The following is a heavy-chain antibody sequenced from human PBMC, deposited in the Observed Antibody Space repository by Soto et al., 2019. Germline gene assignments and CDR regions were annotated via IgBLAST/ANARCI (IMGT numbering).Heavy chain of an antibody. D-gene: IGHD2-2*03. CDR2: INAGNGNT. CDR3: ARDVGYCSSTSCYSKLWFAP. CDR1: GYTFTSYA. Sequence: ASVKVSCKASGYTFTSYAMHWVRQAPGQRLEWMGWINAGNGNTKYSQKFQGRVTITRDTSASTAYMELSSLRSEDTAVYYCARDVGYCSSTSCYSKLWFAPWGQGTLVTVSS. J-gene: IGHJ5*02. V-gene: IGHV1-3*01.